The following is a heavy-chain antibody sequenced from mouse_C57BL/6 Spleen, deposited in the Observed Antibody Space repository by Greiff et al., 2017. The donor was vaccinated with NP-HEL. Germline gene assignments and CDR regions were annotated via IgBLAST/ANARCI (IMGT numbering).Heavy chain of an antibody. V-gene: IGHV1-15*01. CDR1: GYTFTDYE. D-gene: IGHD2-1*01. J-gene: IGHJ2*01. Sequence: QVQLQQSGAELVRPGASVTLSCKASGYTFTDYEMHWVKQTPVHGLEWIGAIDPETGGTAYNQKFKGKAILTADKSSSTAYMELRSLTSEDSAVYYCTAYGNYGYYFDYWGQGTTLTVSS. CDR3: TAYGNYGYYFDY. CDR2: IDPETGGT.